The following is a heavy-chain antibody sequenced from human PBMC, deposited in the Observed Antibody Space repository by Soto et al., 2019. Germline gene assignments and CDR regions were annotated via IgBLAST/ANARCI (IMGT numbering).Heavy chain of an antibody. V-gene: IGHV1-46*01. J-gene: IGHJ4*02. CDR2: INPTGVST. Sequence: QVQLVQSGAEVKKPGASVKVSCKASGYTFINYYIHWVRQAPGHGLEWMAIINPTGVSTNYAQKFQGRLTLTMDTSTSTVYMELSSLTSEDTAMYYCASHLAACDVWGPGTLVTVS. CDR3: ASHLAACDV. CDR1: GYTFINYY. D-gene: IGHD6-25*01.